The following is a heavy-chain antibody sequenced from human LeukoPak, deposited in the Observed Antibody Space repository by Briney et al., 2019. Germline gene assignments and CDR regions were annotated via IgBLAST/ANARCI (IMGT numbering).Heavy chain of an antibody. Sequence: SVKVSFKAAGDTISAYSLNWVRQAPGQGLEWMGGIIPIFGRAYYAQNFQGRVTITADKSTSTAYMELSSLGSEDTAIYYRAKGRGRLNVNRGVYNYHYYMEVWGTGTTVIVS. CDR3: AKGRGRLNVNRGVYNYHYYMEV. J-gene: IGHJ6*03. CDR2: IIPIFGRA. CDR1: GDTISAYS. D-gene: IGHD3-10*01. V-gene: IGHV1-69*06.